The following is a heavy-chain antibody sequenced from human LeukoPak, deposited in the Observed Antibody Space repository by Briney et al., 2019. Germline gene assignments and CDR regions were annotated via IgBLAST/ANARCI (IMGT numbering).Heavy chain of an antibody. CDR1: GGSISSYY. J-gene: IGHJ3*02. CDR2: MYYSGST. D-gene: IGHD3-22*01. CDR3: ARHAYYYDRSGSYEAFDI. Sequence: PSETLSLTCTVSGGSISSYYWSWIRQPPGKGLEWIGSMYYSGSTNYKPSLKSRVTISVDTSKNQFSLKLSSVAAADTAVYYCARHAYYYDRSGSYEAFDIWGQGTMVTVSS. V-gene: IGHV4-59*08.